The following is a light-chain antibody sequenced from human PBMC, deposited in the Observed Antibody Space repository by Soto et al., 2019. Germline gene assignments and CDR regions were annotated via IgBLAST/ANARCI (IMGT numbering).Light chain of an antibody. V-gene: IGKV3-15*01. CDR2: GAS. CDR1: QGVSGN. CDR3: QQYNNWPPWT. J-gene: IGKJ1*01. Sequence: EIGMTQAPATLSVSPGERATLSCRAMQGVSGNLAWYQQKPGHAPRLLIYGASTRATGIPARFSGSGSGTEFTLTIRSLQSEDFAVYYCQQYNNWPPWTFGQGTKVEIK.